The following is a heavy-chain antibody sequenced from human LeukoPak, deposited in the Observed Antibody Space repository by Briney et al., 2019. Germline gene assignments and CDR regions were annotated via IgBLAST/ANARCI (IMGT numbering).Heavy chain of an antibody. Sequence: SETLSLTCAVSGYSISSGYYWGWIRQPPGKGLKWTGSIYHSGSTYYNPSLKSRVTISVDTSKNQFSLKLSSVTAADTAVYYCARGVAVAGRGRSYFDYWGQGTLVTVSS. V-gene: IGHV4-38-2*01. CDR2: IYHSGST. CDR1: GYSISSGYY. D-gene: IGHD6-19*01. J-gene: IGHJ4*02. CDR3: ARGVAVAGRGRSYFDY.